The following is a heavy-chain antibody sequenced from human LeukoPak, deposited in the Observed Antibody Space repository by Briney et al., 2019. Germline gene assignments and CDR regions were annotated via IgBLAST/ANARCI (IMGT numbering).Heavy chain of an antibody. D-gene: IGHD2-2*01. CDR1: GGSISSSSYY. CDR3: ARQLGYCSSASCYADKVDY. CDR2: IYYSGST. Sequence: SETLSLTCTVSGGSISSSSYYWGWIRQPPGKGLEWIGSIYYSGSTYYNPSLKSRVTISVDTSKNQFSLKLSSVTAADTAVYYCARQLGYCSSASCYADKVDYWGQGTLVTVSS. V-gene: IGHV4-39*01. J-gene: IGHJ4*02.